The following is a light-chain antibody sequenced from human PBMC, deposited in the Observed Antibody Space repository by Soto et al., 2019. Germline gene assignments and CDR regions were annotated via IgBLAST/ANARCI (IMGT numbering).Light chain of an antibody. CDR1: SSDVRGYNY. CDR2: EVS. Sequence: QSVLTQPASVSGSPGQSITISCTGTSSDVRGYNYVSWYQQHPGKAPKLMIYEVSNRPSGVSNRFSGSKSGNTASLTISGLQAEDEADYYCTSYTSSSTYVVFGGGTKLTVL. CDR3: TSYTSSSTYVV. V-gene: IGLV2-14*01. J-gene: IGLJ2*01.